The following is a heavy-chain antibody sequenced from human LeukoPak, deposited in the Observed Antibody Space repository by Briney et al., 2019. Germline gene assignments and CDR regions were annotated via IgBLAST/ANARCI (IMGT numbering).Heavy chain of an antibody. CDR1: GFTFDNYW. CDR2: IKQNGGER. D-gene: IGHD3/OR15-3a*01. CDR3: VRDGRPLDY. V-gene: IGHV3-7*01. Sequence: GGSLRLSCTASGFTFDNYWMTWVRQPPGKGLEWVANIKQNGGERYYVDSVRGRFTISRDNSKNSLYLQMNSLRAEDTAVYYCVRDGRPLDYWGQGTLVIVS. J-gene: IGHJ4*02.